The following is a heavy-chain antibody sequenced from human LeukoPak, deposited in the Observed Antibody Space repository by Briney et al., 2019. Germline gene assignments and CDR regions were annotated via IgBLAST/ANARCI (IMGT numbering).Heavy chain of an antibody. D-gene: IGHD2-15*01. CDR2: IKEDVREK. J-gene: IGHJ4*02. CDR3: ARDKEGGSNDH. V-gene: IGHV3-7*01. CDR1: GFTFRRYG. Sequence: GRTLRLSCAASGFTFRRYGMSWVRQAPGKVLEWVANIKEDVREKKYVDSLKDRFTISRDNTKNSVYLQMSGLRVDDTAIYYCARDKEGGSNDHWGQGTLVTVSS.